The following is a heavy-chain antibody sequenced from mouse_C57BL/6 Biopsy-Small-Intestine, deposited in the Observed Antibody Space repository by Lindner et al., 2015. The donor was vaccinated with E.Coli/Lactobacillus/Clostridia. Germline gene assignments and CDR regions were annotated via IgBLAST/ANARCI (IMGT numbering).Heavy chain of an antibody. CDR1: GYGFYGYY. D-gene: IGHD4-1*01. Sequence: SVKVSCKASGYGFYGYYIHWVRQAPGQGLEWMGRINPSNGDTIYAQKFQDRVTMTRDTAINTAFMDLSRLRSDDTAIYYCARDQYAIVGRNIDYWGQGTLVTVSS. J-gene: IGHJ4*01. CDR3: ARDQYAIVGRNIDY. V-gene: IGHV14-2*02. CDR2: INPSNGDT.